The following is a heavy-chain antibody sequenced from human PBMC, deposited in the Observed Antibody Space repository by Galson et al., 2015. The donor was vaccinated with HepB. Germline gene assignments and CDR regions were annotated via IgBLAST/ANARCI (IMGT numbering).Heavy chain of an antibody. J-gene: IGHJ4*02. Sequence: SLRLSCAASGFTFDDYAMHWVRQAPGKGLEWVSGISWNSGSIGYADSVKGRFTISRDNAKNSLYLQMNSLRAEDTALYYCAKGRSGWYTHFDYWGQGTLVTVSS. D-gene: IGHD6-19*01. V-gene: IGHV3-9*01. CDR1: GFTFDDYA. CDR2: ISWNSGSI. CDR3: AKGRSGWYTHFDY.